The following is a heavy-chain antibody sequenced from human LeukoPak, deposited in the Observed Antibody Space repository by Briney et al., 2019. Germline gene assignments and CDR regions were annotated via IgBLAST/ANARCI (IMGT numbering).Heavy chain of an antibody. CDR3: AKAREWGYCSGGSCYGQVDY. CDR2: ISGSGGST. D-gene: IGHD2-15*01. V-gene: IGHV3-23*01. CDR1: GFTFSSYG. J-gene: IGHJ4*02. Sequence: GGSLRLSCAASGFTFSSYGMSWVRQAPGKGLEWVSAISGSGGSTYYADSVKGRFTISRDNSKNTLYLQMNSLRAEDTAVYYCAKAREWGYCSGGSCYGQVDYWGQGTLVTVSS.